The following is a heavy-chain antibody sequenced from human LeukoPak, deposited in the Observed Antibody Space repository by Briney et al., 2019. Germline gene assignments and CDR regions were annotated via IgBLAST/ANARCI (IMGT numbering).Heavy chain of an antibody. D-gene: IGHD3-10*01. CDR3: ARRRRGLTTVSDAFDI. CDR2: IYPGDSDT. J-gene: IGHJ3*02. Sequence: GESLKISCKGSGYSFTSYWIGWVRQMPGKGLEWMGIIYPGDSDTRYSPSFQGQVTISADKSISTAYLQWSSLKASDTAMYYCARRRRGLTTVSDAFDIWGQGTMATVSS. V-gene: IGHV5-51*01. CDR1: GYSFTSYW.